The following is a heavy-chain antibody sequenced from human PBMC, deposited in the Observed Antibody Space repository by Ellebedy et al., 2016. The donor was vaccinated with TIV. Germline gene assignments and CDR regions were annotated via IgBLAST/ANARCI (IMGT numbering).Heavy chain of an antibody. CDR1: GFNFRSYW. D-gene: IGHD4-17*01. Sequence: PGGSLRLSCAASGFNFRSYWMAWVRQALGKGLEWVAKIRQEGDEIYYVESVKGRFTISRDNAKNSLFLQMNSLRVEDTAVYYCARRASYGDYAVQVNPWFDPWGQGTLVTVSS. V-gene: IGHV3-7*01. CDR2: IRQEGDEI. J-gene: IGHJ5*02. CDR3: ARRASYGDYAVQVNPWFDP.